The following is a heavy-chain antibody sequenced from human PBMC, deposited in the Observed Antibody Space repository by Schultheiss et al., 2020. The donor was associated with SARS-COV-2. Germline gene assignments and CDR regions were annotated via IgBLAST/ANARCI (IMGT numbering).Heavy chain of an antibody. V-gene: IGHV5-51*01. Sequence: GESLKISCQASGYSFGSYWIGWVRQMPGKGLEYMGIIYPGDSDTRYSPSFQGQVTISADKSISTAYLQWSSLKASDTAMYYCARPDNYGSGSRWYFDLWGRGTLVTVSS. CDR2: IYPGDSDT. CDR3: ARPDNYGSGSRWYFDL. D-gene: IGHD3-10*01. CDR1: GYSFGSYW. J-gene: IGHJ2*01.